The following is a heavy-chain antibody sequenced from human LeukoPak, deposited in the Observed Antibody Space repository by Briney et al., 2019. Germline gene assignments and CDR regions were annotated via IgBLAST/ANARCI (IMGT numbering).Heavy chain of an antibody. CDR1: GGSFSGYY. D-gene: IGHD3-16*02. V-gene: IGHV4-34*01. CDR3: ASGDYVWGSYRYMALDY. Sequence: SETLSLTCAVYGGSFSGYYWIWIRQPPGKGLEWIGEINHSGSTNYNPSLKSRVTISVDTSKNQFSLKLSSVTAADTAVYYCASGDYVWGSYRYMALDYWGQGTLVTVSS. J-gene: IGHJ4*02. CDR2: INHSGST.